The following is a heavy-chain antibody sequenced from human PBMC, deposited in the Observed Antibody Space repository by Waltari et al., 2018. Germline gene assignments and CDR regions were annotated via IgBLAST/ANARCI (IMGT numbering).Heavy chain of an antibody. CDR1: GGSISSYYW. J-gene: IGHJ5*02. Sequence: QESGPGLVKPSETLSLTCTVSGGSISSYYWSWIRQPPGKGLEWLALIYWDDDKRYSPSLKSRLTITKDTSKNQVVLTMTNMDPVDTATYYCAHRRSSIAAPTKDWFDPWGQGTLVTVSS. V-gene: IGHV2-5*08. D-gene: IGHD6-6*01. CDR2: IYWDDDK. CDR3: AHRRSSIAAPTKDWFDP.